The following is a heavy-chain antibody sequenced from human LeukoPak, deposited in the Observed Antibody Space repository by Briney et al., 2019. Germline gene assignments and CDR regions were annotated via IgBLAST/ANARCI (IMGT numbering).Heavy chain of an antibody. CDR1: GYTFTGYY. Sequence: ASVKVSCKASGYTFTGYYMHWVRQSPGQGREWMGRINPNRGGTNYEQKCQGRVTMTRDTSISTAYMELSRLRSDDTAVYYCARGSYGYSGSYYRLDYWGQGTLVTVSS. J-gene: IGHJ4*02. D-gene: IGHD1-26*01. CDR3: ARGSYGYSGSYYRLDY. V-gene: IGHV1-2*06. CDR2: INPNRGGT.